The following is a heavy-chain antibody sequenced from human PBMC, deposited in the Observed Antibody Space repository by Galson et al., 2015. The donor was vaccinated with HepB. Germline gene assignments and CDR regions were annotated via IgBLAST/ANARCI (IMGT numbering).Heavy chain of an antibody. Sequence: SLRLSCAASASGFIFKNAWMSWVRQAPGKGLEWVGRINSNPDGGTTDYAAPVKGRCTISRDDSRNMVYLDIHSPKTEDTAVYFCTTWHTGSHYWGQGTLVTVSS. J-gene: IGHJ4*02. CDR1: GFIFKNAW. D-gene: IGHD1-1*01. CDR3: TTWHTGSHY. V-gene: IGHV3-15*01. CDR2: INSNPDGGTT.